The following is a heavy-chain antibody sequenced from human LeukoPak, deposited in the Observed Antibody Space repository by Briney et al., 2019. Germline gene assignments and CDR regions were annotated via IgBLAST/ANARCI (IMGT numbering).Heavy chain of an antibody. J-gene: IGHJ4*02. Sequence: SETLSLTCTVSGGSVSSGSYYWSWIRQPPGKGLEWIGYIYYSGSTNYNPSLKSRVTISVDTSKNQFSLKLSSVTAADTAVYYCAHNYDILTGYQSFDYWGQGTLVTVSS. CDR2: IYYSGST. D-gene: IGHD3-9*01. CDR3: AHNYDILTGYQSFDY. V-gene: IGHV4-61*01. CDR1: GGSVSSGSYY.